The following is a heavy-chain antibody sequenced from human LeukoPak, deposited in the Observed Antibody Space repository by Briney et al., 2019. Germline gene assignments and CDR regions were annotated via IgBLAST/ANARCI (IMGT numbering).Heavy chain of an antibody. V-gene: IGHV1-46*01. Sequence: ASVKVSCKASGYTFTSYDINWVRQAPGQGLEWMGIINPSDGSTSYAQKFQGRVTMTTDTSTSTAYMELRSLRSDDTAVYYCARDLTHRRYYDSSGYQIVPAFWGQGTLVTVSS. D-gene: IGHD3-22*01. J-gene: IGHJ4*02. CDR1: GYTFTSYD. CDR2: INPSDGST. CDR3: ARDLTHRRYYDSSGYQIVPAF.